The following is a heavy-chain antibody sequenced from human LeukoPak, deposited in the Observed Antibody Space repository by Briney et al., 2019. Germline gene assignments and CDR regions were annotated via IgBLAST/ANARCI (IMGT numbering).Heavy chain of an antibody. V-gene: IGHV1-2*02. Sequence: GASVKVSCKASGYTFTGYYMHWVRQAPGQGLEWMGWINPNSGGTNYAQKFQGRVTITTDESTSTAYMELSSLRSEDTAVYYCARVEVTTGMDVWGKGTTVTVSS. CDR3: ARVEVTTGMDV. CDR1: GYTFTGYY. D-gene: IGHD4-11*01. J-gene: IGHJ6*03. CDR2: INPNSGGT.